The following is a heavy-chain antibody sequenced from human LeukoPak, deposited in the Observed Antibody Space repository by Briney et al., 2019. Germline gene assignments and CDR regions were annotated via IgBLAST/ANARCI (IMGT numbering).Heavy chain of an antibody. D-gene: IGHD5-12*01. V-gene: IGHV4-4*07. CDR1: GGSISSYY. CDR3: ARRPHSGYVPNYFDY. CDR2: IYTSGST. Sequence: SETLSLTCTVSGGSISSYYWSWIRQPAGKGLEWIGRIYTSGSTNYNPSLKSRVTISVDTSKNQFSLKLSSVTAADTAVYYCARRPHSGYVPNYFDYWGQGTLVTVSS. J-gene: IGHJ4*02.